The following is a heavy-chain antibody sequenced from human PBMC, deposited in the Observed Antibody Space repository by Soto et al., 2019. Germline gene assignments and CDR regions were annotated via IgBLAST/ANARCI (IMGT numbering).Heavy chain of an antibody. D-gene: IGHD6-6*01. Sequence: XATLSLSFTVSGGSVSSGSVYGSWIQQPPGKGLEWIGYIYYSGSTNYNPSLKSRVTISVDTSKNQFSLKLSSVTAADTAVYYCASDRIAARPGYYYGMDVWGQGTTVTVSS. V-gene: IGHV4-61*01. CDR2: IYYSGST. CDR1: GGSVSSGSVY. CDR3: ASDRIAARPGYYYGMDV. J-gene: IGHJ6*02.